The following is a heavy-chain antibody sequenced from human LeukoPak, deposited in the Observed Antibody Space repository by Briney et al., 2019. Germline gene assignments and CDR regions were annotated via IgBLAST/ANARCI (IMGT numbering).Heavy chain of an antibody. CDR3: AKELGSGDWHQFDY. CDR1: GFTFRSYE. CDR2: ITGSGTTI. Sequence: HAGGSLRLSCAAPGFTFRSYEMNWVRQAPGKGLEWVSYITGSGTTIHYADTVKGRFTISRDNAKNSLYLQMNSLRVEDTAVYYWAKELGSGDWHQFDYWGQGILVTVS. V-gene: IGHV3-48*03. D-gene: IGHD2-21*01. J-gene: IGHJ4*02.